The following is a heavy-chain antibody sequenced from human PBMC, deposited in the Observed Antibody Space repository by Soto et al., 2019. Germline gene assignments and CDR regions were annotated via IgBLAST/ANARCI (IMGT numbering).Heavy chain of an antibody. Sequence: SETLSLTCSIYSGSFSGYYWSWIRQPPGKGLEWIGEISQSGNTNYSPSLKSRVSISIDTSKKQFSLNLASVSAADTAVYYCARAPKVSGASQTRPDFWGKGTLVT. V-gene: IGHV4-34*01. CDR2: ISQSGNT. D-gene: IGHD6-25*01. J-gene: IGHJ4*02. CDR1: SGSFSGYY. CDR3: ARAPKVSGASQTRPDF.